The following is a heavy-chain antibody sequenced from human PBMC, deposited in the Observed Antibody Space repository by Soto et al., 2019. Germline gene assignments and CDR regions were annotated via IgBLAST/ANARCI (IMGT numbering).Heavy chain of an antibody. D-gene: IGHD4-17*01. Sequence: QVQLVQSGAEVKKPGASVKVSCKASGYTFTSYDINWVRQATGQGLEWMGWMNPNSGNTGYAQKFQGRVTMTRITSISTAYMELSSLRSEDTAVYYCARGDYGDYFYYYYYYGMDVWGQGTTVTVSS. CDR3: ARGDYGDYFYYYYYYGMDV. CDR1: GYTFTSYD. V-gene: IGHV1-8*01. CDR2: MNPNSGNT. J-gene: IGHJ6*02.